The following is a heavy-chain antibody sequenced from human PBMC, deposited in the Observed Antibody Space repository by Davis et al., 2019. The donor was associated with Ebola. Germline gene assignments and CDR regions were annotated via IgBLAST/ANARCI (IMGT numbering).Heavy chain of an antibody. Sequence: GESLKISCAASGFTFSSYSMNWVRQAPGKGLEWVSSISSSSSYIYYADSVKGRFTISRDNAKNSLYLQMNSLRAEDTAVYYCAIANRGPVADTGDYWGQGTLVTVSP. V-gene: IGHV3-21*04. CDR1: GFTFSSYS. J-gene: IGHJ4*02. CDR3: AIANRGPVADTGDY. D-gene: IGHD6-19*01. CDR2: ISSSSSYI.